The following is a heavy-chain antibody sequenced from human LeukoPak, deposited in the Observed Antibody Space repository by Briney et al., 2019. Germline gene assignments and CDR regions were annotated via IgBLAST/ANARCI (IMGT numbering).Heavy chain of an antibody. CDR1: GFSFSDFG. V-gene: IGHV3-30*02. CDR3: AKDRDDYGNDC. D-gene: IGHD4-11*01. Sequence: PGGSLRLSCAASGFSFSDFGMHWLRQAPGKGLEWVTLIRSDGSSTYYADSVKGRFTISRDTSKNTLYLQMNSLRVEDTAVYYCAKDRDDYGNDCWGRGILVTVST. J-gene: IGHJ4*02. CDR2: IRSDGSST.